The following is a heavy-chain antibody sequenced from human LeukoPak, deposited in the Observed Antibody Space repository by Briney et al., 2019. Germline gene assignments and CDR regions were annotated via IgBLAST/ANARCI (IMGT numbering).Heavy chain of an antibody. J-gene: IGHJ3*02. V-gene: IGHV3-23*01. CDR3: ARYDYVWGSYRLDAFDI. D-gene: IGHD3-16*02. CDR2: IAGDDT. Sequence: QPGGSLRLSCVVSGFSVSSPVMTWVRQAPGRGLEWVSTIAGDDTFYADSVKGRFTISRDNSKNTLYLQMNSLRAEDTAVFYCARYDYVWGSYRLDAFDIWGQGTMVTVSS. CDR1: GFSVSSPV.